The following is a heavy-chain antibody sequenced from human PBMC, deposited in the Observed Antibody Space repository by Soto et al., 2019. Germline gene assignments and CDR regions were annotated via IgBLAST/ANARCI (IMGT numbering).Heavy chain of an antibody. CDR3: AKTGYELPTLVIPAAPFDV. J-gene: IGHJ3*01. CDR1: GFTFSTYV. Sequence: GGSLRLSCAASGFTFSTYVMSWVRQAPGKGLDWVSVISGSGDSTYYADSVKGRFTISRDNSKNTLYLQVNSLRAEDTAVYYCAKTGYELPTLVIPAAPFDVWGQGTMVTVSS. CDR2: ISGSGDST. D-gene: IGHD2-2*01. V-gene: IGHV3-23*01.